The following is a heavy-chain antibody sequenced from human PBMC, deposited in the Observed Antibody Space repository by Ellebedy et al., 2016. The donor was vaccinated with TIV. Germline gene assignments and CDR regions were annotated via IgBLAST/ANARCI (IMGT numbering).Heavy chain of an antibody. CDR1: GFTFSSYA. CDR2: ISYDGSNK. J-gene: IGHJ4*02. CDR3: ARDSSGYFSFDY. D-gene: IGHD3-22*01. V-gene: IGHV3-30-3*01. Sequence: GGSLRLSCAASGFTFSSYAMHWVRQAPGKGLEWVAVISYDGSNKYYADSVKGRFTISRDNSKNTLYLQMNSLRAEDTAVYYCARDSSGYFSFDYWGLGTLVTVSS.